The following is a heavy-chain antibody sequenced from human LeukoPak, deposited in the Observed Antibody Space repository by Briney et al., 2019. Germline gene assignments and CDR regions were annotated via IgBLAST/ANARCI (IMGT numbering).Heavy chain of an antibody. CDR3: ASDVTLIVTFIGDAFDI. CDR2: IDWNGDNT. V-gene: IGHV3-20*04. Sequence: GGSLRLSCAASGFTFDDYGMSWVRQAPGKGLEWVATIDWNGDNTAYADSVKGRFTISRDNAKNSPYLQMNSLRAEDTALYYCASDVTLIVTFIGDAFDIWGQGTMVTVSS. D-gene: IGHD3-22*01. J-gene: IGHJ3*02. CDR1: GFTFDDYG.